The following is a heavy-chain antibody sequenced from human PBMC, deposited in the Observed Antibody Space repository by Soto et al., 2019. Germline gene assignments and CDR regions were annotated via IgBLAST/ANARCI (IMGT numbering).Heavy chain of an antibody. J-gene: IGHJ4*02. CDR1: GFTFSSYW. D-gene: IGHD6-13*01. Sequence: GGSLRLSCAASGFTFSSYWMHWVRQAPGKGLVWVSRINSDGSSTSYADSVKGRFTISRDNAKNTLYLQMNSLRAEDTAVYYCARDMGIAAAGTSSGYWGQGTLVTVSS. CDR3: ARDMGIAAAGTSSGY. CDR2: INSDGSST. V-gene: IGHV3-74*01.